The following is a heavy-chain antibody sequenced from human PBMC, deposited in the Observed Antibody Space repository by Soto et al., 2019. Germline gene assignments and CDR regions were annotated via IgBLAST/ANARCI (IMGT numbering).Heavy chain of an antibody. Sequence: SETLSLTCAVYGGSFSGYYWSWIRQPPGKGLEWIGEINHSGSTNYNPSLKSRVTISVDTSKNQFSLKLSSVTAADTAVYYCARVGLVRGDYWGQGTLVTVSS. CDR1: GGSFSGYY. D-gene: IGHD3-10*01. CDR3: ARVGLVRGDY. J-gene: IGHJ4*02. V-gene: IGHV4-34*01. CDR2: INHSGST.